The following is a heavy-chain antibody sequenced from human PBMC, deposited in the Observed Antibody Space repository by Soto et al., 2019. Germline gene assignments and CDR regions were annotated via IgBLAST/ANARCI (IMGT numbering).Heavy chain of an antibody. D-gene: IGHD6-6*01. CDR1: GFTVSSYA. Sequence: QSLSCAASGFTVSSYAMSWVRQAPGKGLEWVSAISGSGGSTYYADSVKGRFTISRDNSKYTLYLQMNSLRAEDTAVYYCARSPRSRSAVDYWGQGTLVTVSS. V-gene: IGHV3-23*01. CDR2: ISGSGGST. CDR3: ARSPRSRSAVDY. J-gene: IGHJ4*02.